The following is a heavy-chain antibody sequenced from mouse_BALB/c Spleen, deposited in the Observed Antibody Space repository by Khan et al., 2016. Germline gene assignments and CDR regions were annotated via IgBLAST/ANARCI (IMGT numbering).Heavy chain of an antibody. D-gene: IGHD2-2*01. J-gene: IGHJ2*01. CDR2: ISYSDDT. CDR3: ATYHGYYFAY. V-gene: IGHV3-8*02. CDR1: GDSITSGY. Sequence: VQLKESGPSLVKPSQTLSLTCSVTGDSITSGYWNWIRKFPGNKLEYMGYISYSDDTYYNPSLESRISITRDTSKNQFYLQLISVTTEDTATYYCATYHGYYFAYWGQGTTLTVSS.